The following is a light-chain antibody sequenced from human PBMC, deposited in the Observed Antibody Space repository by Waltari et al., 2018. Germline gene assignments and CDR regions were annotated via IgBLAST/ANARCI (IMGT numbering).Light chain of an antibody. V-gene: IGLV3-1*01. Sequence: SYELTQPPSVSVSPGQTASITCSGDILGNKYASWYQQKPGQTPLLVIYQDTKRPSEIPGRSSGSKSANAATLTITGNQAVDEADYYCQALGNGAWVFGGGTKLTVL. J-gene: IGLJ3*02. CDR2: QDT. CDR3: QALGNGAWV. CDR1: ILGNKY.